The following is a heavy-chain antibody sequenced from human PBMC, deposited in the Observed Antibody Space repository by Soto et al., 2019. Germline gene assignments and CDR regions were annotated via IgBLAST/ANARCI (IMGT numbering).Heavy chain of an antibody. CDR1: GYTFTRYN. Sequence: ASVKVSCKASGYTFTRYNVHWVRPAPGQGLEWMAIINPSGGTTYYVQKFEGRVTLTTDTSTSTVYMELSSLRSDDTAVYYCARVRGGGSEYFFDYWGQGTLVTVSS. V-gene: IGHV1-46*01. J-gene: IGHJ4*02. CDR2: INPSGGTT. CDR3: ARVRGGGSEYFFDY. D-gene: IGHD2-15*01.